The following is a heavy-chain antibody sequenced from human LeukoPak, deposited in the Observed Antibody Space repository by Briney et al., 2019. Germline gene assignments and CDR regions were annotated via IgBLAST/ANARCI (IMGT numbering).Heavy chain of an antibody. CDR2: ISSSSSYI. CDR1: GFTFSSYS. CDR3: AREDLGGVTIFD. V-gene: IGHV3-21*01. J-gene: IGHJ4*02. D-gene: IGHD3-3*01. Sequence: GGSLRLSCAASGFTFSSYSMNWVRQAPGKGLEWVSSISSSSSYIYYADSVKGRFTISRDNAKNSLYLQMNSLRAEDTAVYYCAREDLGGVTIFDWGQGTLDTVSS.